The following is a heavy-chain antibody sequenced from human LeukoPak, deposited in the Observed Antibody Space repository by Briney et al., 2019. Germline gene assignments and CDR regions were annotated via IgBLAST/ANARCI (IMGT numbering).Heavy chain of an antibody. CDR3: AKDDYGMDV. J-gene: IGHJ6*02. CDR2: ILHDGSTT. Sequence: TGGSLRLSCAASGFTFSDFAMHWVRQAPGKGLEWVAIILHDGSTTYYADSVKGRFTVSRDNSKNTLYVQVNSLRAEDTAVYYCAKDDYGMDVWGQGATVTVSS. CDR1: GFTFSDFA. V-gene: IGHV3-30*18.